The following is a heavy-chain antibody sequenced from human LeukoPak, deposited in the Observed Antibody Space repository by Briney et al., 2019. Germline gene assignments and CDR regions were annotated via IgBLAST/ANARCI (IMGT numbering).Heavy chain of an antibody. J-gene: IGHJ4*02. CDR3: ARQHTPYDILTGLH. CDR2: ISYDGSNK. Sequence: GRSLRLSWAASAFTFSSYAMHWIRQAPGKGLEWVAGISYDGSNKYYADSVKGRFTISRDNSKNTLYLQMNSPRAEDTAVYYCARQHTPYDILTGLHWGQGTLVTVSS. D-gene: IGHD3-9*01. CDR1: AFTFSSYA. V-gene: IGHV3-30*04.